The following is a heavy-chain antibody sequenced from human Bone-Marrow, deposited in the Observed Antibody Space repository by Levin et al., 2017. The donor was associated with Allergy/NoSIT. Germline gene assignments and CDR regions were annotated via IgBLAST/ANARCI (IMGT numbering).Heavy chain of an antibody. CDR3: AKSIFGYCSSSTCPAFFDN. D-gene: IGHD2-2*01. V-gene: IGHV3-9*01. CDR2: VGWNGDSI. CDR1: GFSFDDFA. Sequence: SLKISCAASGFSFDDFAMHWVRQGPGKGLEWVAGVGWNGDSIVNVNVDSVKGRFTISRDNAQNSLYLQMNSLRAEDTALYFCAKSIFGYCSSSTCPAFFDNWGQGTLVTVSS. J-gene: IGHJ4*02.